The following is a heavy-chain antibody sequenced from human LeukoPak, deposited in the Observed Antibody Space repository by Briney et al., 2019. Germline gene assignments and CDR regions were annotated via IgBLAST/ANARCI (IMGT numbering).Heavy chain of an antibody. Sequence: GGSLRLSCAASGFTFSDYYMSWIRQAPGKGLEWVSYISSSGSTIYYADSVKGRFTISRDNAKNSLYLQMNSLRAEDTAVYYCARDSYDILTGYEGDYWGQGTLVTVSS. V-gene: IGHV3-11*04. D-gene: IGHD3-9*01. J-gene: IGHJ4*02. CDR3: ARDSYDILTGYEGDY. CDR1: GFTFSDYY. CDR2: ISSSGSTI.